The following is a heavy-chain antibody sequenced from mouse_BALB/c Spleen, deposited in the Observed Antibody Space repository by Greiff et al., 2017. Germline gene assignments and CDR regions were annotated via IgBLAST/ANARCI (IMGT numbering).Heavy chain of an antibody. CDR3: ARDPPNQYYFDY. D-gene: IGHD2-4*01. J-gene: IGHJ2*01. V-gene: IGHV7-3*02. Sequence: EVNLVESGGGLVQPGGSLRLSCATSGFTFTDYYMSWVRQPPGKALEWLGFIRNKANGYTTEYSASVKGRFTISRDNSQSILYLQMNTLRAEDSATYYCARDPPNQYYFDYWGQGTTLTVSS. CDR2: IRNKANGYTT. CDR1: GFTFTDYY.